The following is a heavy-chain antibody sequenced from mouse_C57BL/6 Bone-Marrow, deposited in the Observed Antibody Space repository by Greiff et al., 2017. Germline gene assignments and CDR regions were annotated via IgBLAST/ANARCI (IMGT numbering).Heavy chain of an antibody. J-gene: IGHJ3*01. D-gene: IGHD1-1*01. CDR3: TRVGIYYYGRAWFAY. CDR1: GFTFSSYA. Sequence: EVKLMESGEGLVKPGGSLKLSCAASGFTFSSYAMSWVRQTPEKRLEWVAYISSGGDYIYYADTVKGRFTISRDNARNTRYLQMSSLKSEDTAMYYCTRVGIYYYGRAWFAYWGQGTLVTVSA. V-gene: IGHV5-9-1*02. CDR2: ISSGGDYI.